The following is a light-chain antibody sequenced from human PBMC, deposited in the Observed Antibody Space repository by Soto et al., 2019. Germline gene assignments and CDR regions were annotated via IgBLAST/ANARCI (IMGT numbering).Light chain of an antibody. J-gene: IGKJ1*01. CDR2: GAS. CDR1: QSVSSN. CDR3: QQYKSWPPWT. V-gene: IGKV3-15*01. Sequence: EILMTQSPATLAVSPGERATLSCGASQSVSSNLAWYQQKPGQAPRLLIYGASTRATGIPARFSGSGSGTEFTLTISSLQYEDFAVHYCQQYKSWPPWTFGQGTKVDIK.